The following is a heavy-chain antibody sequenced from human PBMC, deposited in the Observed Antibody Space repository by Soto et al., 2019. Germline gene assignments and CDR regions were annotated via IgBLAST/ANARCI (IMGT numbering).Heavy chain of an antibody. J-gene: IGHJ6*03. D-gene: IGHD5-18*01. V-gene: IGHV4-34*01. CDR2: INHSGST. CDR1: GGSFSGHY. CDR3: ARGVGHSYGRAYYYYYMDV. Sequence: QVQLQQWGAGLLKPSETLSLTCAVYGGSFSGHYWSWIRQPPGKGLEWIGEINHSGSTNYNPSLKSRVTISVDTSKNQFSLKLSSVTAADTAVYYCARGVGHSYGRAYYYYYMDVWGKGTTVTVSS.